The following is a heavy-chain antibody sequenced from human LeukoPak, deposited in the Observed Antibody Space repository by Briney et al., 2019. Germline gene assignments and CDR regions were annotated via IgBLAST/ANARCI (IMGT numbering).Heavy chain of an antibody. CDR3: ARVYSTNYYGSGDRPFLFDY. CDR2: ISTYYGNT. D-gene: IGHD3-10*01. CDR1: GYTFTSYG. Sequence: ASVKVSCKASGYTFTSYGFSWVRQAPGQGLEWMGWISTYYGNTNYAQKLRDRVTMTTDTSTSTAYMELTSLRSDDTAVYYCARVYSTNYYGSGDRPFLFDYWGQGIVVTVSS. J-gene: IGHJ4*02. V-gene: IGHV1-18*01.